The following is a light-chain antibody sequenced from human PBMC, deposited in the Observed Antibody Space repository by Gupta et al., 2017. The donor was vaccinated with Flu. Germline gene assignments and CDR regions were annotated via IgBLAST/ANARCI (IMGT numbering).Light chain of an antibody. CDR3: QQYKSYWT. J-gene: IGKJ1*01. CDR2: KAS. V-gene: IGKV1-5*03. CDR1: QSISSW. Sequence: IQMTHSLSCLPASVGDRVTITCRASQSISSWLAWYQQKPGKAPKLLIYKASSLESGVPSRFSGSGSGTEFTLTISSLQPDDFATYYCQQYKSYWTFGQGTKVEIK.